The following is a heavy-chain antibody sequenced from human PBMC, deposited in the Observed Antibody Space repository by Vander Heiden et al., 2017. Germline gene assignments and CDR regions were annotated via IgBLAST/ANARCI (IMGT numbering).Heavy chain of an antibody. CDR1: GGSISSSRYY. J-gene: IGHJ4*02. CDR3: ARLSSDYYGSGSYYKADY. V-gene: IGHV4-39*01. Sequence: QVQLQESGPGLVKPSETLSLTCTVSGGSISSSRYYWGWIRQPPGKGLEWIGSLFYSGTTYYNPSLRTPVTISIDTPRNQFSLRLSSVTAADTAVYYCARLSSDYYGSGSYYKADYWGQGTLVTVSS. D-gene: IGHD3-10*01. CDR2: LFYSGTT.